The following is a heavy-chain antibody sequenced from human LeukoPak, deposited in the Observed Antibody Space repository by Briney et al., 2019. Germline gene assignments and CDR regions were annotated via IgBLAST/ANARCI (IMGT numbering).Heavy chain of an antibody. J-gene: IGHJ1*01. CDR3: AKTMYYFDSSGYYYFED. Sequence: GVSVRLLYAACGFTFHSWAKLGPPRAPGKAGVGGIGISCGGGNTYYAHSEKGLFTISRDSPKTTLSLQMNGLRADDTAIYYCAKTMYYFDSSGYYYFEDWGQGTLVTVSS. D-gene: IGHD3-22*01. CDR1: GFTFHSWA. V-gene: IGHV3-23*01. CDR2: ISCGGGNT.